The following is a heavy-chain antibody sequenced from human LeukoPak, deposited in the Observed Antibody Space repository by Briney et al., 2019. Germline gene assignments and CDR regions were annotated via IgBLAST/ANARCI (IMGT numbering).Heavy chain of an antibody. CDR1: GFTFSNAW. J-gene: IGHJ4*02. V-gene: IGHV3-15*07. CDR2: IKSKTDGGTT. D-gene: IGHD5-18*01. Sequence: GGPLRLSCAASGFTFSNAWMNWVRQAPGKGLEWVGRIKSKTDGGTTGYAAPVKGRFTISRDDSKNTLYLQMNSLKTEDTAVYYCTTRHQLWSQGSDYWGQGTLVTVSS. CDR3: TTRHQLWSQGSDY.